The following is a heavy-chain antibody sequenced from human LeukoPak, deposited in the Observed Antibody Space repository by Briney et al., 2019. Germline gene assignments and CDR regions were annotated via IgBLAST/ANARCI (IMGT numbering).Heavy chain of an antibody. D-gene: IGHD6-19*01. CDR3: ARGLTVAGPNFDY. CDR1: GFTFTSFA. Sequence: GGSLRLSCAASGFTFTSFAIHWIRQAPGKGLEWVSYISSSSSYTNYADSVKGRFTISRDNAKNSLYLQMNSLRAEDTAVYYCARGLTVAGPNFDYWGQGTLVTVSS. V-gene: IGHV3-11*05. J-gene: IGHJ4*02. CDR2: ISSSSSYT.